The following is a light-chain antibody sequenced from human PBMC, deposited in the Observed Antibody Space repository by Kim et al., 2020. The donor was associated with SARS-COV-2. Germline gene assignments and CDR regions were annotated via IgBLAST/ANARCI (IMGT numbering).Light chain of an antibody. CDR3: VSYSASSTLV. V-gene: IGLV2-14*03. CDR1: VNDIGSYNY. J-gene: IGLJ1*01. CDR2: DVS. Sequence: GQSLTISCTGGVNDIGSYNYVSWYQQHPGEAPKLLIYDVSQRPSGISNRFSGSKSGSTASLTISGLQTEDEAEYYCVSYSASSTLVFATGTKVTVL.